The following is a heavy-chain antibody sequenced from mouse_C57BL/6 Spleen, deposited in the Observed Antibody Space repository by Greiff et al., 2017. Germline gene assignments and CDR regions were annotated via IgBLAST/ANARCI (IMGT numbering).Heavy chain of an antibody. D-gene: IGHD1-1*01. J-gene: IGHJ1*03. Sequence: QVQLQQSGPGLVAPSQSLSITCTVSGFSLTSYGVDWVRQPPGKGLEWLGVIWGGGSTNYNSALMSRLSISKDNSKSQFFLKMNSLQTDDTAMYYCAKRAGDGSSYWYFDVWGTGTTVTVSS. CDR1: GFSLTSYG. CDR3: AKRAGDGSSYWYFDV. CDR2: IWGGGST. V-gene: IGHV2-9*01.